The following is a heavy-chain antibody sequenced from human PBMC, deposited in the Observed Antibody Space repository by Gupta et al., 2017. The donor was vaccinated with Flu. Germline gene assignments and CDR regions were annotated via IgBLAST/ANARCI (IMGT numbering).Heavy chain of an antibody. J-gene: IGHJ4*02. V-gene: IGHV3-30*02. D-gene: IGHD3-22*01. CDR3: AKGIAYDTSTRGVDY. Sequence: GRFTISRDNSKNTLYLQMNSLRAEDTAVYYCAKGIAYDTSTRGVDYWGQGTLVTVSS.